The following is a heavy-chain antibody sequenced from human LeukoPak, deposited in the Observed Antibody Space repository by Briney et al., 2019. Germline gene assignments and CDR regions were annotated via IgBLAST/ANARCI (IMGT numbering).Heavy chain of an antibody. CDR1: GYTLTELS. CDR2: LDPDDGET. J-gene: IGHJ4*02. V-gene: IGHV1-24*01. D-gene: IGHD5-12*01. Sequence: GASVKVSCKVSGYTLTELSMHWVRQARGKGLEWMGALDPDDGETIYAQKFQGGVTMTEDTSTDTAYMALSSLRSEDTAVYYCATGVSPGYSGYDFLLDSWGQGTLVTVSS. CDR3: ATGVSPGYSGYDFLLDS.